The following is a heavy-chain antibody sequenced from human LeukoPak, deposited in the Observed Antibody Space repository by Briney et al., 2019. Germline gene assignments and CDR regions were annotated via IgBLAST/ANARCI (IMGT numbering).Heavy chain of an antibody. CDR1: GFTFSNYS. J-gene: IGHJ4*02. Sequence: GGSLRLSCATSGFTFSNYSLNWVRQAPRKGLDWVSSISISSSYIYFADSVKGRFTISRDNAKKSMYLQMNSLRAEDTAVYYCAGGEMGATLFVYFDYWGQGTLVTVSS. CDR2: ISISSSYI. D-gene: IGHD1-26*01. V-gene: IGHV3-21*01. CDR3: AGGEMGATLFVYFDY.